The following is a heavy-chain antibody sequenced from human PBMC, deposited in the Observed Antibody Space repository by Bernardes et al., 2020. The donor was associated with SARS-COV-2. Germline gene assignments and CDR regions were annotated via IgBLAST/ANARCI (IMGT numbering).Heavy chain of an antibody. V-gene: IGHV3-74*01. Sequence: GGSLRLSCTASGFTFSNYWMHWARQVPGKGLVWVSRINTDESRTDYADSVKGRFTISRDNAKNTLYLQMNSLRAEDTGVYYCARDKPPAWLDPWGQGTLVTVS. CDR1: GFTFSNYW. J-gene: IGHJ5*02. CDR2: INTDESRT. CDR3: ARDKPPAWLDP.